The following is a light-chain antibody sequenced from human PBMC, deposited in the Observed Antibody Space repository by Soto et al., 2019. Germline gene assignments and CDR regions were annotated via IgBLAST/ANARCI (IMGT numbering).Light chain of an antibody. V-gene: IGLV4-69*01. Sequence: QPVLTQSPSASASLGASVKLTCTLSSGHSSYPIAWHQQLPEKGPRYLIKVNSDGSHTKGDGIPDRFSGSSSGAERYLTISSLQSEDEADYYCQTWAAGSSWVFGGGTKLTVL. J-gene: IGLJ3*02. CDR3: QTWAAGSSWV. CDR1: SGHSSYP. CDR2: VNSDGSH.